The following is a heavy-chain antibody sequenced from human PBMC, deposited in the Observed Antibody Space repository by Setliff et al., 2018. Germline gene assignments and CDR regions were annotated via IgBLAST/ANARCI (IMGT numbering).Heavy chain of an antibody. V-gene: IGHV4-61*09. D-gene: IGHD6-19*01. Sequence: SETLSLTCSVSGGSISSGSDYWTWIRQPAGKALEWIGHIYTTGITSYNPSLKSRVTISVDTSKNQFSLKLSSVTAADTAVYYCARASSGWYSAYYYYMGVWGKGTTVTVSS. J-gene: IGHJ6*03. CDR2: IYTTGIT. CDR1: GGSISSGSDY. CDR3: ARASSGWYSAYYYYMGV.